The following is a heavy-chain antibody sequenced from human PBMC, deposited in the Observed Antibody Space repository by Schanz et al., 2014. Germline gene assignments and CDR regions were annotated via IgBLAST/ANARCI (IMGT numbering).Heavy chain of an antibody. D-gene: IGHD1-26*01. CDR2: INPSGGST. CDR3: ARDPYSASYFPSPPLYGLDV. V-gene: IGHV1-46*01. CDR1: GYSFTSYY. Sequence: QVQLVQSGAEVKKPGASVKVSCKAFGYSFTSYYIHWVRQAPGQGLEWMATINPSGGSTSFAQKFQGRVTMTRATSTSTGNMELNSLRSEDTAVYYCARDPYSASYFPSPPLYGLDVWGQGTTVTVSS. J-gene: IGHJ6*02.